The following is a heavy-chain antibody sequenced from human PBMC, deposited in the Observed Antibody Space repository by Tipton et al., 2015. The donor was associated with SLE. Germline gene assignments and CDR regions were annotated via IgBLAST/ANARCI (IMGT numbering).Heavy chain of an antibody. CDR2: INHSGST. D-gene: IGHD4-17*01. J-gene: IGHJ4*02. Sequence: TLSLTCAVYGGSFSGYYWSWIRHPPGKGLEWVGEINHSGSTNYNPSLKSRVTISVDTSKNQFSRKLSSVTAADTAVYYCAILRGLDYWGQGTLVTVSS. CDR1: GGSFSGYY. V-gene: IGHV4-34*01. CDR3: AILRGLDY.